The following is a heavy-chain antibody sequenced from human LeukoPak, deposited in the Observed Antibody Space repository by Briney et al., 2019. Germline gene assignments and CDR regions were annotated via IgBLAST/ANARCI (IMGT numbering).Heavy chain of an antibody. J-gene: IGHJ4*02. CDR3: ARSHDHLWGNYPDY. D-gene: IGHD3-16*02. Sequence: SETLSLTCDVSGGSIDSTNWWNWVRQPPRKGLEWIGEIHHDGRINYNPSLKSRVTLSVDKSKNQFSLRLNSVTAADTAMYYCARSHDHLWGNYPDYWGQGTLVTVSS. CDR1: GGSIDSTNW. CDR2: IHHDGRI. V-gene: IGHV4/OR15-8*01.